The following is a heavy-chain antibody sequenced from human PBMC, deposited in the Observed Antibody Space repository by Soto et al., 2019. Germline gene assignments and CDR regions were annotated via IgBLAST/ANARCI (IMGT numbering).Heavy chain of an antibody. Sequence: EVQLVESGGGLVQPGGSLRLSCAASGFTFSSYWMSWVRQAPGKGLEWVANIKQDGSEKYYVDSVKGRFTISRDNAKNPLYMQMNSLRAEDTAVYYCARWRIAVAGARGYGMDVWGQGTTVTVSS. J-gene: IGHJ6*02. CDR2: IKQDGSEK. V-gene: IGHV3-7*01. CDR3: ARWRIAVAGARGYGMDV. CDR1: GFTFSSYW. D-gene: IGHD6-19*01.